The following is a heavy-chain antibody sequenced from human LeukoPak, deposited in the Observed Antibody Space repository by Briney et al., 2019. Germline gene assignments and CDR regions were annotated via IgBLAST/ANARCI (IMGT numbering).Heavy chain of an antibody. CDR2: IRYDGSNK. CDR3: ARGIAVAGSGYYFDY. V-gene: IGHV3-33*01. D-gene: IGHD6-19*01. J-gene: IGHJ4*02. Sequence: PGGSLRLSCAASGFTFSSYGMNWVRQAPRKGLEWVAVIRYDGSNKYYGDSVKGRFTISRDNSKNTLSLQMNSLRAEDTAVYYCARGIAVAGSGYYFDYWGQGTLVTVSS. CDR1: GFTFSSYG.